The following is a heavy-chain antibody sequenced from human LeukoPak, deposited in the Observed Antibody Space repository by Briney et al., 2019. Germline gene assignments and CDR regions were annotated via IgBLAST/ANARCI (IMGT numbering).Heavy chain of an antibody. V-gene: IGHV3-23*01. J-gene: IGHJ4*02. CDR1: RFTFSNYG. CDR3: AKDTYLDY. CDR2: VSGGGGST. Sequence: GGSLRLSCGASRFTFSNYGMSWIRQAPGKGLEWVSSVSGGGGSTFYADSVRGRFTISRDNSKNTLFLQMNSLRAEDTAVYYCAKDTYLDYWGQGTLVTVSS.